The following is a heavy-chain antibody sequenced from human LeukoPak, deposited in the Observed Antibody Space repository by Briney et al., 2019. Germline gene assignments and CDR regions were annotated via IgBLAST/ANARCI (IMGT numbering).Heavy chain of an antibody. CDR3: AKMTWPYYDSSGYYYFDY. D-gene: IGHD3-22*01. J-gene: IGHJ4*02. V-gene: IGHV3-23*01. CDR2: ISGSGGST. Sequence: GGSLRLSCAASGFTFSSYGMSWVRQAPGKGLEWVSAISGSGGSTYYADSVKGRFIISRDNSKNTLYLQMNSLRAEDTAVYYSAKMTWPYYDSSGYYYFDYWGQGTLVTVSS. CDR1: GFTFSSYG.